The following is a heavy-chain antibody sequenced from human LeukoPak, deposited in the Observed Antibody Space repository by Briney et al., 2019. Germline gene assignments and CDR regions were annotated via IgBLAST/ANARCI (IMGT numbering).Heavy chain of an antibody. CDR2: IWPGDSQP. D-gene: IGHD5-18*01. Sequence: GESLKISCEGSGYSFTSYLIGWVRQKPGKGLEWMGIIWPGDSQPKYSPSFQGQVTISADKSISTAYLQWSSLKASDTAMYYCARRGYSYDYFDYWGQGTLVTVSS. J-gene: IGHJ4*02. CDR1: GYSFTSYL. V-gene: IGHV5-51*01. CDR3: ARRGYSYDYFDY.